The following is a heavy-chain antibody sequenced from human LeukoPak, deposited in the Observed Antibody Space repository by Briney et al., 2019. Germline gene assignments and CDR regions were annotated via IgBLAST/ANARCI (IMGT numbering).Heavy chain of an antibody. CDR3: ARVDGVVVVAANWFDP. CDR1: GYTFTSYG. J-gene: IGHJ5*02. V-gene: IGHV1-18*01. D-gene: IGHD2-15*01. Sequence: ASVKVSCKASGYTFTSYGISWVRQAPGQGLEWMGWISAYNGNTNYAQKLQGRVTMTTDTSTSTAYMELRSLRSDDTAVYYCARVDGVVVVAANWFDPWGQGTLVTVSS. CDR2: ISAYNGNT.